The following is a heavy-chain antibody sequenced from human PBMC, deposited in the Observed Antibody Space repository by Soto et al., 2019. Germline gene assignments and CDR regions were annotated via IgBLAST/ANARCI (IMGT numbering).Heavy chain of an antibody. CDR2: ISGSGGST. CDR1: GFTFSSYA. J-gene: IGHJ4*02. CDR3: AKDQAGYDFWSGYYQWDY. Sequence: GGSLRLSCAASGFTFSSYAMSWVRQAPGKGLEWVSAISGSGGSTYYADSVKGRFTISRDNSKNTLYLQMNSLRAEDTAVYYCAKDQAGYDFWSGYYQWDYWGQGTLVTVSS. V-gene: IGHV3-23*01. D-gene: IGHD3-3*01.